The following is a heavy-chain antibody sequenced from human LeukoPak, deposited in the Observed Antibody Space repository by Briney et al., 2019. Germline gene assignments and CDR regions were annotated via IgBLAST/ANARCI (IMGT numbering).Heavy chain of an antibody. D-gene: IGHD2-21*01. CDR3: ATDLFDYMDV. J-gene: IGHJ6*03. CDR1: GFTFSTYN. CDR2: ISFSSTYI. V-gene: IGHV3-21*01. Sequence: GGSLRLSCAASGFTFSTYNMNWVRQAPGKGLEWVSSISFSSTYIYYADSVKGRFTISRDNAKNSLYLQMNSLRAEDTAVYYCATDLFDYMDVWGKGTTVTVSS.